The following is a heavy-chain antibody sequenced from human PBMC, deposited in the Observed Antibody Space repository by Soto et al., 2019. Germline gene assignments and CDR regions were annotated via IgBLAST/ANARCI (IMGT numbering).Heavy chain of an antibody. V-gene: IGHV4-34*01. CDR2: INHSGST. J-gene: IGHJ4*02. Sequence: SETLSLTCAVYGGSFIGYYWSWIRQPPGKGLEWIGEINHSGSTDYNPSLKSRVTISVDTSKNQFSLKLSSVTAADTALYYCARALGYTYGHLPIDYWGQGTLVTVSS. CDR3: ARALGYTYGHLPIDY. CDR1: GGSFIGYY. D-gene: IGHD5-18*01.